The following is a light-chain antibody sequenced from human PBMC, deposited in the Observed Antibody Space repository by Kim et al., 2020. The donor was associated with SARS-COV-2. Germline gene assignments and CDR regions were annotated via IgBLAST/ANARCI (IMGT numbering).Light chain of an antibody. Sequence: GQSITVSCTGTSTDVGGYNYVSWSQQHPGKAPKLIIYDVTKRPSGVPDRFSGSKSGNTASLTISGLQAEDEADYYCSSYTGSATYVFGTGTKVTVL. CDR3: SSYTGSATYV. CDR1: STDVGGYNY. CDR2: DVT. V-gene: IGLV2-14*04. J-gene: IGLJ1*01.